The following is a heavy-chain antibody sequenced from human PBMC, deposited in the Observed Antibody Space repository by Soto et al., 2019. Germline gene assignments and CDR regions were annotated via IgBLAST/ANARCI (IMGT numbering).Heavy chain of an antibody. Sequence: QVQLQESGPGLVKPSQTLSLTCTVSGGSISSGGYYWSWIRQHPGKGLEWIGYIYYSGSTYYNPSLKSRVTISVDTSKNQFSLKLSSLTAADTAVYYCARDWVVRGWFDPWGQGTLVTVSS. CDR2: IYYSGST. CDR1: GGSISSGGYY. V-gene: IGHV4-31*03. J-gene: IGHJ5*02. D-gene: IGHD3-10*01. CDR3: ARDWVVRGWFDP.